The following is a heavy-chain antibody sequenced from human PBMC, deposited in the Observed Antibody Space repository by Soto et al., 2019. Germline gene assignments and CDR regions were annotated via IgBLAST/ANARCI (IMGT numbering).Heavy chain of an antibody. Sequence: VQLVQSGAEMKKPGSSVRVSCKASGGSFNGYFITWVRQAPGQGLEWVGRVIPMHGSESHARKFGDRITLTADTLTHTAFLALRSLHSEDTAVHYCAPIITTPGYRRAINVWGKGNEVTVPS. V-gene: IGHV1-69*08. CDR1: GGSFNGYF. CDR3: APIITTPGYRRAINV. CDR2: VIPMHGSE. J-gene: IGHJ6*04. D-gene: IGHD3-10*01.